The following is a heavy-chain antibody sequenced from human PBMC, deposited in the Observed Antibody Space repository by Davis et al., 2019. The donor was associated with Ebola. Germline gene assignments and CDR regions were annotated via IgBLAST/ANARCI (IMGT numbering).Heavy chain of an antibody. CDR1: GYSFTSYW. D-gene: IGHD3-22*01. CDR3: ARPSSGYEASFDY. Sequence: GESLKISCKSSGYSFTSYWIGWVRQMPGKGLEWMGLIYPGDSDTRYSPSFQGQVTISADKSINSAYLQWNSLRASDTAIYYCARPSSGYEASFDYWGQGTLVTVSS. J-gene: IGHJ4*02. CDR2: IYPGDSDT. V-gene: IGHV5-51*01.